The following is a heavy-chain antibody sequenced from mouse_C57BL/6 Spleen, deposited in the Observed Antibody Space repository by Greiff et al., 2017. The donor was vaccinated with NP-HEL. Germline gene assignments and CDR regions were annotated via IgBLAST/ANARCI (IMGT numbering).Heavy chain of an antibody. Sequence: QVQLQQSGPELVKPGASVKISCKASGYAFSSSWMNWVKQRPGKGLEWIGQIYPGDGDTNYNGKFKGKATLTADKSSSTAYMQLSSLTSEESAVYFCARSRVTTVGDYWGQGTSVTVSS. V-gene: IGHV1-80*01. CDR1: GYAFSSSW. J-gene: IGHJ4*01. CDR2: IYPGDGDT. D-gene: IGHD1-1*01. CDR3: ARSRVTTVGDY.